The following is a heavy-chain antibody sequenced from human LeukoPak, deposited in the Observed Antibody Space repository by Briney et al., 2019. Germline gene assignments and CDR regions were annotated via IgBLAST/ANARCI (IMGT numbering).Heavy chain of an antibody. J-gene: IGHJ4*02. CDR3: ARDTGKSGYPDY. CDR1: GGSISSYY. Sequence: SETLSLTCTVSGGSISSYYWSWIRQPAGKAPEWIGRIYSSGIINYNPSLKSRVTMSLDNSKNQLSLKLSYVTAADTAVYYCARDTGKSGYPDYWGQGTMVTVSS. D-gene: IGHD3-3*01. V-gene: IGHV4-4*07. CDR2: IYSSGII.